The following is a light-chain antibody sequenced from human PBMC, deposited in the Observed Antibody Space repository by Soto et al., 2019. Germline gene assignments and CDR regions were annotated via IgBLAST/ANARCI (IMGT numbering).Light chain of an antibody. CDR3: CSYAGSFTVDV. CDR1: SSDVGNYNL. CDR2: XGS. J-gene: IGLJ2*01. Sequence: QSVLTQPASVSGSPGQSITISCTGTSSDVGNYNLVSWYQQFPGKAPKLIIYXGSXRXXGVSNRFSXSKSGNTASLTISGXXXXXXXXXYCCSYAGSFTVDVFGGGTKVTVL. V-gene: IGLV2-23*03.